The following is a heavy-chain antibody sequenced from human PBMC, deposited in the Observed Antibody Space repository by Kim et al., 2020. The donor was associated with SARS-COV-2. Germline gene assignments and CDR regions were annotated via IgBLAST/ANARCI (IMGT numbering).Heavy chain of an antibody. CDR1: GFTFSSYG. CDR3: ARHILLTGAELDY. Sequence: GGSLRLSCAASGFTFSSYGMHWVRQAPGKGLEWVAVISYDGSNKYYADSVKGRFTISRDNSKNTLYLQMNSLRAEDTAVYYCARHILLTGAELDYWGQGTLGTVSS. V-gene: IGHV3-30*03. J-gene: IGHJ4*02. D-gene: IGHD3-9*01. CDR2: ISYDGSNK.